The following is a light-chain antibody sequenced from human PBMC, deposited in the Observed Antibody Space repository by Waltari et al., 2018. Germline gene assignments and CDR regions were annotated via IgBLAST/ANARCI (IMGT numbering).Light chain of an antibody. CDR2: NTN. J-gene: IGLJ3*02. Sequence: QTVVTQEPSFSVSPGGTVTLTCALSPGSASTSYYSSWYQQTPGQAPRTLIYNTNTRSSGVPDRFSGSILGNKAALTITGAQAEDESDYYCVLYMGSGASVFGGGTKLTVL. CDR3: VLYMGSGASV. CDR1: PGSASTSYY. V-gene: IGLV8-61*01.